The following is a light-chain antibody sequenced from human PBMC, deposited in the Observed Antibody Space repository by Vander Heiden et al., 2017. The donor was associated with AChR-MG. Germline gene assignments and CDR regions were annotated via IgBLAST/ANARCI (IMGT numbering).Light chain of an antibody. CDR3: CSYAGNYIYV. CDR2: DVS. J-gene: IGLJ1*01. V-gene: IGLV2-11*01. Sequence: QSALTQPRSVSGSPGQSVTISCTGTSSDVGGYNYVSWYQQHPGKAPKFMISDVSKRPSGVPDRFSGSKSGNTASLTISGLQAEDEADYYCCSYAGNYIYVFGTGTKVTVL. CDR1: SSDVGGYNY.